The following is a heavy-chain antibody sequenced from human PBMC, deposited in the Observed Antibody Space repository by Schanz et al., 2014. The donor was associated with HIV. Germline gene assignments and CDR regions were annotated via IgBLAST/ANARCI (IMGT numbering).Heavy chain of an antibody. CDR3: ARKNSVDI. CDR1: FLLFPFSC. Sequence: VQLVESFFFVVQPGSSLLLSFPASFLLFPFSCMSWVRQAPGRGLEWVANMKYDGSQKFYADSVKGRFTISRDNTKKSLYLQMNTLRANDTAVYYCARKNSVDIWGQGTMVSVSS. J-gene: IGHJ3*02. V-gene: IGHV3-7*01. D-gene: IGHD1-26*01. CDR2: MKYDGSQK.